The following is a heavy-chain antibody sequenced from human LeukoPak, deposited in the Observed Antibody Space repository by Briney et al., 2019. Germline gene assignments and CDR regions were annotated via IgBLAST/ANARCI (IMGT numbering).Heavy chain of an antibody. Sequence: PGRSLRLSCAASGFTFDDYAMHWVRQAPGKGLEWVSGISWNSGSIGYADSVKGRFTISRDNAKNSLYLQMNSQRAEDMALYYCAKSESSGWPIDVFDLWGQGTMVTVSS. D-gene: IGHD6-19*01. CDR2: ISWNSGSI. J-gene: IGHJ3*01. CDR1: GFTFDDYA. CDR3: AKSESSGWPIDVFDL. V-gene: IGHV3-9*03.